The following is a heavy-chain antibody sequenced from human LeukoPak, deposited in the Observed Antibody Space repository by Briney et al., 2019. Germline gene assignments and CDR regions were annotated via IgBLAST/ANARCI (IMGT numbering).Heavy chain of an antibody. CDR3: AREKVDDSSGYPKYNWFDP. D-gene: IGHD3-22*01. Sequence: PSETLSLTCTVSGGSISSYYWSWIRQPPGKGLEWIGYIYYSGSTNYNPSLKSRVTVSVDTSKNQFSLKLSSVTAADTAVYYCAREKVDDSSGYPKYNWFDPWGQGTLVTVSS. CDR2: IYYSGST. J-gene: IGHJ5*02. V-gene: IGHV4-59*01. CDR1: GGSISSYY.